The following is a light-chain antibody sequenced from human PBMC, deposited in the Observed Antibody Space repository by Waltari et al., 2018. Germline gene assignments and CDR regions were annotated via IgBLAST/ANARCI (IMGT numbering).Light chain of an antibody. CDR3: QQYYSAVT. Sequence: DIVMTQSPDSLAVSLGERATINCKSSQNILHTSNNLNYLAWYQQKPGQPPKLLIYWASIRQFGVPARFSGGASGTDFTLTIASLQAEDVAIYYCQQYYSAVTFGGGTKVEIK. J-gene: IGKJ4*01. CDR2: WAS. V-gene: IGKV4-1*01. CDR1: QNILHTSNNLNY.